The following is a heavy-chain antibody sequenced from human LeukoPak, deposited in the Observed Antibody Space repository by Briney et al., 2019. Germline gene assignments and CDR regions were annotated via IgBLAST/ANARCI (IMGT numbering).Heavy chain of an antibody. Sequence: ASVKVSCKASGYTLTGYYMHWVRQAPGQGLEWMGWINPNSGGTNYAQKFQGRVTMTRDTSISTAYMELSRLRSDDTAVYYCARESCSSTSCYYYDSSGYPAIWGQGTLVTVSS. CDR1: GYTLTGYY. D-gene: IGHD3-22*01. CDR2: INPNSGGT. CDR3: ARESCSSTSCYYYDSSGYPAI. J-gene: IGHJ4*02. V-gene: IGHV1-2*02.